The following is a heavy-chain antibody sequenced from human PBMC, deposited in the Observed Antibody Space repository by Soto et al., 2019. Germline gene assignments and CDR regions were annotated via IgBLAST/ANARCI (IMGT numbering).Heavy chain of an antibody. J-gene: IGHJ4*01. Sequence: ESLSLTCTVSGGSINNYYLSWIRQSPGKGLEWIGYIYYSGTTNYNPSLKSRVTISIDRSENQFSLKVSSVTAADTAVYFCTRATYYRYYFDVWGHGTLVTVSS. D-gene: IGHD3-10*01. V-gene: IGHV4-59*01. CDR2: IYYSGTT. CDR3: TRATYYRYYFDV. CDR1: GGSINNYY.